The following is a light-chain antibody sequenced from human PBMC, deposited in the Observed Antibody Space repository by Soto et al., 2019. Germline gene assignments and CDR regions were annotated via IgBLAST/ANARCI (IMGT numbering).Light chain of an antibody. CDR3: SSYTSTNAQV. J-gene: IGLJ1*01. Sequence: QSALTQPAAVSGSPGQSISISCPGTSSDVGGYKYVSWYQQHPGKAPKLMIYEVSNRPSGVSNRISGSKSGNTASVTSSRLQAEDEADYYSSSYTSTNAQVFGTGTKVTV. V-gene: IGLV2-14*01. CDR1: SSDVGGYKY. CDR2: EVS.